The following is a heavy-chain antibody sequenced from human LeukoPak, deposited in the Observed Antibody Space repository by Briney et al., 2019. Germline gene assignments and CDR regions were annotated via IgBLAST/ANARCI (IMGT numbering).Heavy chain of an antibody. V-gene: IGHV5-51*01. CDR3: ARRRDGFNNAFDI. CDR1: GYSFTSYW. D-gene: IGHD5-24*01. J-gene: IGHJ3*02. CDR2: IYPGDSHT. Sequence: GESLQISCKGSGYSFTSYWIAWGRQMPGKGLEYMGIIYPGDSHTRNSPSFQGQVTISADKSITTAYLQWSSLKASDTAVYYCARRRDGFNNAFDIWGQGTMVIVSS.